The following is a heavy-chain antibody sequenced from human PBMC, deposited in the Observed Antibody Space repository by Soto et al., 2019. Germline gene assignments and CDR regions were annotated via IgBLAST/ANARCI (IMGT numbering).Heavy chain of an antibody. D-gene: IGHD2-2*01. CDR1: GGTFSSYA. V-gene: IGHV1-69*06. CDR2: IIPIFGTA. CDR3: ARDRTSWYFRYYYYGMDV. Sequence: SVKVSCKASGGTFSSYAISWVRQAPGQGLEWMGGIIPIFGTANYAQKFQGRVTITADKSTSTAYMELSSLRSEDTAVYYCARDRTSWYFRYYYYGMDVWGRGTTVTVSS. J-gene: IGHJ6*02.